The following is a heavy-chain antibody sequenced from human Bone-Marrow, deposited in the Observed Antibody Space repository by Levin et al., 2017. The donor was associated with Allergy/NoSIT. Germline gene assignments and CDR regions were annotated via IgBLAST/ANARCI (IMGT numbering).Heavy chain of an antibody. CDR3: AKRQQIAGYFDY. V-gene: IGHV4-31*03. J-gene: IGHJ4*02. CDR1: GGSLNSGGYY. Sequence: SQTLSLTCTVSGGSLNSGGYYWSWIRQHPGKGLEWMGYIYDSGSTYYNPSLKSRVTISIDTSKNQFSLKLSSVTAADTAMYYCAKRQQIAGYFDYWGQGTLVTVSS. CDR2: IYDSGST. D-gene: IGHD6-13*01.